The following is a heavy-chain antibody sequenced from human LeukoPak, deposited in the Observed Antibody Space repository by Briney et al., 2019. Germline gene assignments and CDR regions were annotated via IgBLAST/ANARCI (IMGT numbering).Heavy chain of an antibody. CDR3: ARAAAGTAGDYYYYYYMDV. J-gene: IGHJ6*03. V-gene: IGHV3-48*04. D-gene: IGHD6-13*01. CDR2: ISSSGSTI. CDR1: GFTVSTSA. Sequence: GGSLRLSCAAAGFTVSTSAMNWIRQAPGKGLEWVSYISSSGSTIYYADSVKGRFTISRDNAKNSLYLQINSLRAEDTAVYYCARAAAGTAGDYYYYYYMDVWGKGTTVTVSS.